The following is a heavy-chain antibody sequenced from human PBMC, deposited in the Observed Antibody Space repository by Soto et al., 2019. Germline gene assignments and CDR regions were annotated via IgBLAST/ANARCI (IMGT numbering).Heavy chain of an antibody. CDR3: ARENAPPYFDY. CDR1: GFSLNDFG. CDR2: IWYGGKKT. J-gene: IGHJ4*02. V-gene: IGHV3-33*01. Sequence: QVHLVESGGGVVQPGRSLRLSCEVSGFSLNDFGVHWVRQAPGKGLEWVAVIWYGGKKTDYLDSVKGRFIISRDIFKNMVYLQMNSLRDEDTAVYYCARENAPPYFDYWGQGTLVTVSS. D-gene: IGHD2-2*01.